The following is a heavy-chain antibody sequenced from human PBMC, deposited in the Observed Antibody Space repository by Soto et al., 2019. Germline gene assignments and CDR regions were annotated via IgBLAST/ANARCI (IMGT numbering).Heavy chain of an antibody. CDR3: AKDEGITMVRGVIIPPGGYFDY. CDR2: ISGSGGST. Sequence: VQLLESGGGLVQPGGLLRHSCAASGFTFSSYAMSWVRQAPGKGLEWVSAISGSGGSTYYADSVKGRFTISRDNSKNTLYLQMNSLRAEDTAVYYCAKDEGITMVRGVIIPPGGYFDYWGQGTLVTVSS. CDR1: GFTFSSYA. J-gene: IGHJ4*02. V-gene: IGHV3-23*01. D-gene: IGHD3-10*01.